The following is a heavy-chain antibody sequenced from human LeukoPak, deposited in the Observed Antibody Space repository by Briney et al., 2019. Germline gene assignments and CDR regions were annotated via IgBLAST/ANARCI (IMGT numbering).Heavy chain of an antibody. CDR2: FDPEDGET. Sequence: ASVKVSCKVSGYTLTELSMHWVRQAPGKGLEWMGGFDPEDGETIYAQKFQGRVTMTEDTSTDTAYMGLSSLRSEDTAVYYCATPAPGVAGFDYWGQGTLVTVSS. J-gene: IGHJ4*02. V-gene: IGHV1-24*01. CDR1: GYTLTELS. CDR3: ATPAPGVAGFDY. D-gene: IGHD2-15*01.